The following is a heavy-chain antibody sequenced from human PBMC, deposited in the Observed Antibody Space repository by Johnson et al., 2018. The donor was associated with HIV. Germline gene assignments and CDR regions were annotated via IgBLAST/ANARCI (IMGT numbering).Heavy chain of an antibody. V-gene: IGHV3-11*04. CDR3: VCLRVSLSAFDI. J-gene: IGHJ3*02. CDR2: ISSSGRTT. D-gene: IGHD2-21*01. Sequence: VQLVESGGGLVKPGGSLRLSCAASGFNLSDHYMTWIRQAPGKGLECISSISSSGRTTYYADSVKGRFTISRDNAKNSLYLQMNSLRAEDTAVYYCVCLRVSLSAFDIWGQGTMVTVSS. CDR1: GFNLSDHY.